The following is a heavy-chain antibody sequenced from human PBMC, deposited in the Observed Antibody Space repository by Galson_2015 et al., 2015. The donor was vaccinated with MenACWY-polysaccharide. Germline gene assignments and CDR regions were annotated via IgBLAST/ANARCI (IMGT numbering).Heavy chain of an antibody. CDR3: VRGAVSSGTWCDP. Sequence: SVKVSCKASGYSFTSYAMHWVRQAPGQRLEWMGWINVGTSNTRYSEEFQARVTISRDTSASTLFVELSSLRSEDTAVYYCVRGAVSSGTWCDPWGQGTLVTVSS. J-gene: IGHJ5*02. V-gene: IGHV1-3*03. CDR2: INVGTSNT. CDR1: GYSFTSYA. D-gene: IGHD6-13*01.